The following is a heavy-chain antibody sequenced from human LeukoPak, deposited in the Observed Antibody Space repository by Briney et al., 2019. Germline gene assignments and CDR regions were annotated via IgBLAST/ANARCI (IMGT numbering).Heavy chain of an antibody. J-gene: IGHJ4*02. Sequence: ASVKVSCKASGYTFTGYYMHWVRQAPGQGLEWMGWINPNSGGTNYAQKFQGRVTMTRDTSISTAYMELSRLRSDDTAVYYCAREDEELGHCSSTSCYPRYWGQGTLVTVSS. CDR3: AREDEELGHCSSTSCYPRY. CDR2: INPNSGGT. V-gene: IGHV1-2*02. D-gene: IGHD2-2*01. CDR1: GYTFTGYY.